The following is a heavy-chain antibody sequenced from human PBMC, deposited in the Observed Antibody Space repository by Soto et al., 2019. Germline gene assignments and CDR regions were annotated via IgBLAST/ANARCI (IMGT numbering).Heavy chain of an antibody. CDR1: GYSISSSNW. J-gene: IGHJ4*02. Sequence: QVQLQESGPGLVKPSDTLSLTCAVSGYSISSSNWWGWIRQPPGKGLEWIGYIEYSGTTYYNPSLKIRVTMSVDTSKNQFSLKLTSVTAVDTAVYYCARREIQGPIDYWGQGTLVTVSS. D-gene: IGHD1-26*01. V-gene: IGHV4-28*01. CDR2: IEYSGTT. CDR3: ARREIQGPIDY.